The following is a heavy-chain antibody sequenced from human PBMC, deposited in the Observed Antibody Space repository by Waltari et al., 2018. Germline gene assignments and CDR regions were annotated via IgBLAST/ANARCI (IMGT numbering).Heavy chain of an antibody. Sequence: QVQLQQWGAGLLKPSETLSLTCAVYGGSFSGYYWSWIRQPPGQGLDWIGEINHSGSTNYNPSLKSRVTISVDTSKNQFSLKLSSVTAADTAVYYCARKGLIFGVVIMSYYYGMDVWGQGTTVTVSS. J-gene: IGHJ6*02. CDR1: GGSFSGYY. D-gene: IGHD3-3*01. CDR2: INHSGST. V-gene: IGHV4-34*02. CDR3: ARKGLIFGVVIMSYYYGMDV.